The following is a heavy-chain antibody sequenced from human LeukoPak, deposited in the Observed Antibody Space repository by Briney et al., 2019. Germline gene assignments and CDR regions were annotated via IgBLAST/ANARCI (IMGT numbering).Heavy chain of an antibody. CDR3: AREHSSSWYHYYYYMDV. J-gene: IGHJ6*03. CDR1: GYTFTSYD. D-gene: IGHD6-13*01. CDR2: ISAYNGNT. Sequence: ASVKVSCKASGYTFTSYDINWVRQAPGQGLEWMGWISAYNGNTNYAQKLQGRVTMTTDTSTSTAYMELRSLRSDDTAVYYCAREHSSSWYHYYYYMDVWGKGTTVTVSS. V-gene: IGHV1-18*01.